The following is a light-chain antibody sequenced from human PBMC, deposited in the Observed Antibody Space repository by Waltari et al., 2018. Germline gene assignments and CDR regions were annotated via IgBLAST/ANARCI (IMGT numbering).Light chain of an antibody. CDR2: GAT. J-gene: IGKJ2*01. V-gene: IGKV3D-7*01. Sequence: PGERATLSCRASQSVSTFYVSWFQQKPGQPPRLLIYGATTRATGIPVRFSGSASGTDFTLTITSLQPEDFAVYFCHQDYKSPYTFGRGTKLEIK. CDR1: QSVSTFY. CDR3: HQDYKSPYT.